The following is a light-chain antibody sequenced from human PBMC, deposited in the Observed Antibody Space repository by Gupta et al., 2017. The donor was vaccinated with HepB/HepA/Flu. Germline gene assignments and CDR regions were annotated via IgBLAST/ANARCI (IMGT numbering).Light chain of an antibody. J-gene: IGKJ2*01. V-gene: IGKV3-15*01. Sequence: EVGMSHSPATLSVYPGERATLACRASQFISTNFAWYQQKLGQAPKLLIYGASNSATGIPARFSGSGSGTDFTLTINSLQSEDFAVYYCQQYNLWPYTFGQGTKVEIK. CDR3: QQYNLWPYT. CDR1: QFISTN. CDR2: GAS.